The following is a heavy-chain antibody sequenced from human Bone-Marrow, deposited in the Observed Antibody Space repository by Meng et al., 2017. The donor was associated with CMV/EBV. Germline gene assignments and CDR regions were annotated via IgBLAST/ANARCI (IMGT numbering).Heavy chain of an antibody. CDR1: GGTFSSYA. J-gene: IGHJ3*02. CDR3: ARDVVPAATLPGGAFDI. D-gene: IGHD2-2*01. CDR2: IIPIFGTA. V-gene: IGHV1-69*06. Sequence: SVKVYCKASGGTFSSYAISWVRQAPGQGLEWMGGIIPIFGTANYAQKFQGRVTITADKSTSTAYMELSSLRSEDTAVYYCARDVVPAATLPGGAFDIWGQGTMVTGSS.